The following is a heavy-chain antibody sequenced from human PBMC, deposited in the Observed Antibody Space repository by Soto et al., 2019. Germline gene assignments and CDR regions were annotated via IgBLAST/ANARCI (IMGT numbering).Heavy chain of an antibody. Sequence: PSETLSLTCTVSGGSISSGGYYWSWIRQHPGKGLEWIGYIYYSGSTYYNPSLKSRVTISVDTSKNQFSLKLSSVTAADTAVYYCARGGVLYYYYGMDVWGQGTTVTVSS. J-gene: IGHJ6*02. D-gene: IGHD3-16*01. CDR3: ARGGVLYYYYGMDV. CDR2: IYYSGST. V-gene: IGHV4-31*03. CDR1: GGSISSGGYY.